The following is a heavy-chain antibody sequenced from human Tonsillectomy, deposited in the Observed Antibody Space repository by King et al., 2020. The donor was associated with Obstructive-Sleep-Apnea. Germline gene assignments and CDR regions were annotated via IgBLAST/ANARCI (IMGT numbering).Heavy chain of an antibody. D-gene: IGHD6-13*01. CDR2: IYYSGST. CDR3: ARTGYSRSWPTGRIYYFDY. Sequence: GLGGPSGTLSLTCTVSGGAISSYYWSWIRQPPGKGLEWIGYIYYSGSTNYNPSLKSRVTITVDTSKKQFSLKLSSVTAADTAVDYCARTGYSRSWPTGRIYYFDYWGQGTLVTVSS. V-gene: IGHV4-59*08. J-gene: IGHJ4*02. CDR1: GGAISSYY.